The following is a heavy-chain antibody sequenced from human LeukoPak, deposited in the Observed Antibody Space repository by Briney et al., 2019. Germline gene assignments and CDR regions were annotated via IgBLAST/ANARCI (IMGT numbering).Heavy chain of an antibody. V-gene: IGHV1-18*01. J-gene: IGHJ5*02. CDR1: GYTFTSYG. CDR2: ISAYNGNT. Sequence: ASVKVSCKASGYTFTSYGISWVRQAPGQGLEWMGWISAYNGNTHYAQKLQGRVTMTTDTSTSTVYMELRSLRSDDTAVYYCARAPPITRGPFDPWGQGTLVTVSS. CDR3: ARAPPITRGPFDP. D-gene: IGHD3-10*01.